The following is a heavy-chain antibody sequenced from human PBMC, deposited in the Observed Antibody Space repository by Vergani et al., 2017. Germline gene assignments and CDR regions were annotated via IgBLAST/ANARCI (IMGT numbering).Heavy chain of an antibody. CDR3: AKDLGGCNSISCSYYMDV. J-gene: IGHJ6*03. V-gene: IGHV3-33*03. CDR2: IWYDGSNK. Sequence: QVQLVESGGGVVQPGRSLRLSCAASGFRFSSYGMNWVRQAPGKGLEWVGVIWYDGSNKYYSDSVKDSCTIPRDKSQNTMNLQKNSLRVDDTAVYYCAKDLGGCNSISCSYYMDVWGKGTTVTV. D-gene: IGHD2/OR15-2a*01. CDR1: GFRFSSYG.